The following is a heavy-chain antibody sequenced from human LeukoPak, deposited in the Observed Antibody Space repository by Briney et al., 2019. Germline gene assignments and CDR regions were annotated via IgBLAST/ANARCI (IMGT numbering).Heavy chain of an antibody. V-gene: IGHV4-59*01. J-gene: IGHJ4*02. Sequence: SETLSLTCTVSGGSISSYYWSWIRQPPGKGLEWIGYIYYSGSTNYNPSLKSRVTISVDTSKNQFSLKLSSVTAADTAVYYCSGSYWGDFDYWGQGTLVTVSS. CDR1: GGSISSYY. CDR2: IYYSGST. CDR3: SGSYWGDFDY. D-gene: IGHD1-26*01.